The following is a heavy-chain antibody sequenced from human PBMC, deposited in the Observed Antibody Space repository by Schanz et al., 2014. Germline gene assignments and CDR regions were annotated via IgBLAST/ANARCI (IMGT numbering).Heavy chain of an antibody. CDR3: ARERDALDI. V-gene: IGHV4-31*03. J-gene: IGHJ3*02. Sequence: QLQLQESGPGLVKPSETLSLTCTVSGGSISSSGYYWGWIRQPPGNGLEWIGYIYYRGSTYYNPSLKSRVTISTDMSRNQFSLSLKSVTAADTALYYCARERDALDIWGQGTMVIVSS. CDR1: GGSISSSGYY. CDR2: IYYRGST.